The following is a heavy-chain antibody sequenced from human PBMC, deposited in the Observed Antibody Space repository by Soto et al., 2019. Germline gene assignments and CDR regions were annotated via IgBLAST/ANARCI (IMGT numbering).Heavy chain of an antibody. J-gene: IGHJ4*02. V-gene: IGHV3-74*01. CDR1: GFPFSSHW. D-gene: IGHD5-12*01. Sequence: EVRLVESGGGLVQPGGSLRLSSAASGFPFSSHWLQWVRQVPGRGLVWVSRIDNTGTSSIYADSVRGRFTVSRDNAKDTLYLHMSSLRAEDTAVYYCATLNGYDYWGQGTLVTVSS. CDR3: ATLNGYDY. CDR2: IDNTGTSS.